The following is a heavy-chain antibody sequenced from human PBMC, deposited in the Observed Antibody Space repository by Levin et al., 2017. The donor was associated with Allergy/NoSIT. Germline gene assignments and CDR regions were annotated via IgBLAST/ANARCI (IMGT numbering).Heavy chain of an antibody. Sequence: SCAASGFTFSSYGMHWVRQAPGKGLEWVAVIWYDGSNKYYADSVKGRFTISRDNSKNTLYLQMNSLRAEDTAVYYCARDQSGSGWYTRPPRFDPWGQGTLVTVSS. J-gene: IGHJ5*02. CDR2: IWYDGSNK. CDR3: ARDQSGSGWYTRPPRFDP. V-gene: IGHV3-33*01. D-gene: IGHD6-19*01. CDR1: GFTFSSYG.